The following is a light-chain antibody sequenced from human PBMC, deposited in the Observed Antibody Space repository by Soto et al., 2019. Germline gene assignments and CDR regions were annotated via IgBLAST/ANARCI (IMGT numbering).Light chain of an antibody. CDR3: QQAYGATPP. Sequence: DIQVTQSPSSLSASVGDRVTITCRASQSITTFLNWYQQKPGNAPKLLIYAASSLQTGVPSRFSGSGSGTDFTLTISSLQREDFATYYCQQAYGATPPFGQGTKVDIX. CDR2: AAS. V-gene: IGKV1-39*01. CDR1: QSITTF. J-gene: IGKJ1*01.